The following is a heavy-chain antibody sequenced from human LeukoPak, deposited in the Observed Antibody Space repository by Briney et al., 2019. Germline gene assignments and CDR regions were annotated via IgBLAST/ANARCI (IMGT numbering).Heavy chain of an antibody. V-gene: IGHV3-48*01. CDR1: GFTFNSYS. CDR2: ISSSSSTI. Sequence: GGSLRLSCAASGFTFNSYSMNWVRQAPGKGLEWVSYISSSSSTIYYADSVKGRFTISRDNAKNSLYLQMNSLRAEDTAVYYCARTDTDYYYYYMDVWGKGTTVTVSS. CDR3: ARTDTDYYYYYMDV. J-gene: IGHJ6*03.